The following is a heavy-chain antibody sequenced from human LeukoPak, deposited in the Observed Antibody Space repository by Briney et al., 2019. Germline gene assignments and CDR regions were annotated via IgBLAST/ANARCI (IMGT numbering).Heavy chain of an antibody. Sequence: GGSLRLSCAASGFTFSSYEMTWVRQAPGKGLEWVSTIGTTAGDTYYADSVKGRFTVSRDNSKNTLYLQMSSLRAEDTAVYYCAKYRLSGRRDYDYWGQGILVTVSS. CDR1: GFTFSSYE. CDR3: AKYRLSGRRDYDY. V-gene: IGHV3-23*01. CDR2: IGTTAGDT. D-gene: IGHD3-16*02. J-gene: IGHJ4*02.